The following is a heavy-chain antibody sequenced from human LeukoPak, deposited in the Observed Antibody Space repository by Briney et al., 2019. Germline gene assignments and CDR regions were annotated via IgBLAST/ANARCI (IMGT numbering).Heavy chain of an antibody. CDR1: GFTFSSYS. Sequence: GGSLRVSCAASGFTFSSYSMNWVRQAPGKGLEWVSYISGSGDAIFYADSVRGRFTISRDNAKNSVYLQMNSLRAEDTAVYYCARTYGSGSLDYGGQGTLVTVSS. CDR3: ARTYGSGSLDY. CDR2: ISGSGDAI. J-gene: IGHJ4*02. D-gene: IGHD2-15*01. V-gene: IGHV3-48*01.